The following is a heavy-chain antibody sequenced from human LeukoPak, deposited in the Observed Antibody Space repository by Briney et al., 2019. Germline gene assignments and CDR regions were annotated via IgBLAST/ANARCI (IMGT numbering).Heavy chain of an antibody. V-gene: IGHV3-9*01. CDR3: AKVLTRAVAGPFDY. J-gene: IGHJ4*02. CDR2: ISWNSGSI. D-gene: IGHD6-19*01. Sequence: GRSLRLSCAASGFTFDDYAMHWVRQAPGKGLEWVSGISWNSGSIGYADSVKGRFTISRDNAKNSLYLQMNSLRAEDTALYYCAKVLTRAVAGPFDYWGQGTLVTVSS. CDR1: GFTFDDYA.